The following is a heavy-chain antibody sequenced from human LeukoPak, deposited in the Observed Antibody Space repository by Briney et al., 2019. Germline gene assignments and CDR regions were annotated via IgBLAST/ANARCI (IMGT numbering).Heavy chain of an antibody. D-gene: IGHD6-13*01. V-gene: IGHV4-39*07. CDR2: IFYWGDT. CDR1: GGSVNSDNYY. Sequence: SETLSLTCTVSGGSVNSDNYYWGWIRQPPGKGLEWIGSIFYWGDTHFNPSLKSRVTISVDTSKNQFSLKLKSVTAADTAVYYCARIEASGTGGVADYWGQGTLVTVSS. CDR3: ARIEASGTGGVADY. J-gene: IGHJ4*02.